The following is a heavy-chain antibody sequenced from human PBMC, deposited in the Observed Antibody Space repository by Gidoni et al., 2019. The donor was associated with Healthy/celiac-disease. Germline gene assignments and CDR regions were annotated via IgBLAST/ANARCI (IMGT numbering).Heavy chain of an antibody. CDR3: ARDETMIVVAPPNY. D-gene: IGHD3-22*01. V-gene: IGHV3-33*01. Sequence: QVQLVESGGGVVQPGRSLRLSCAASGFTFSSYGMHWVRQAPGKGLEWVAVIWYDGSNKYYADSVKGRFTISGDNSKNTLYLQMNSLRAEDTAVYYCARDETMIVVAPPNYWGQGTLVTVSS. CDR1: GFTFSSYG. J-gene: IGHJ4*02. CDR2: IWYDGSNK.